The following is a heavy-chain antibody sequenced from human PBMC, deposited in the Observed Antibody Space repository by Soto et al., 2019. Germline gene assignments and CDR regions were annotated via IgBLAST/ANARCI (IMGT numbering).Heavy chain of an antibody. CDR1: GFTFSSYG. J-gene: IGHJ6*02. D-gene: IGHD6-6*01. V-gene: IGHV3-30*18. CDR2: ISYDGSNK. Sequence: AGGSLRLSCAASGFTFSSYGMHWVRQAPGKGLEWVAVISYDGSNKYYADSVEGRFTISRDNSKNTLYLQMNSLRAEDTAVYYCAKDGLRDSSSSEPYYYYYGMDVWGQGTTVTVSS. CDR3: AKDGLRDSSSSEPYYYYYGMDV.